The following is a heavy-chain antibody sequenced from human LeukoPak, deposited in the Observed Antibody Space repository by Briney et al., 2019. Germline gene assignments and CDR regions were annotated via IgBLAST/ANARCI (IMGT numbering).Heavy chain of an antibody. CDR2: VSKDTVTK. V-gene: IGHV3-30-3*01. CDR1: GFTFRNYV. Sequence: GGSLRLSCAASGFTFRNYVIHWVRQAPGTGLEWVAVVSKDTVTKFYRDSVKGRFTVSTDSSKNTVYLQMTGLRSEDTAVYYCAGDRWRGAPDYFDCWGQGTLVTVSS. D-gene: IGHD1-26*01. J-gene: IGHJ4*02. CDR3: AGDRWRGAPDYFDC.